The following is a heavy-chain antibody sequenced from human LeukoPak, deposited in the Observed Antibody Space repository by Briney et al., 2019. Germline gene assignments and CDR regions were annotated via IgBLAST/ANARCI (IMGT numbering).Heavy chain of an antibody. CDR1: GGSISNYY. V-gene: IGHV4-59*01. Sequence: SETLSLTCTVSGGSISNYYWSWLRQPPGKGLEWIGYIYYSGSTKYNPSLKSRVTISVDTSKNQFSLRLSSVTAADTAVYYCARQLGDRLLFDYWGQGTLVTVSS. CDR3: ARQLGDRLLFDY. J-gene: IGHJ4*02. CDR2: IYYSGST. D-gene: IGHD2-21*01.